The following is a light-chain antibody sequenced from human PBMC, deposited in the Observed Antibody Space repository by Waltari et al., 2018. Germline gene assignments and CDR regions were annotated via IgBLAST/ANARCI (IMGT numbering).Light chain of an antibody. CDR2: KAS. V-gene: IGKV1-5*03. Sequence: EIQMTQSPSTLSASVGDRVTITCRASKSISSWLAWYQQKPGKAPKLLIYKASRLESGVPSRFSGSGSGTEFTRTISSLQPDDFATDDCQQDNSYSKTFGQGTKVEIK. J-gene: IGKJ1*01. CDR1: KSISSW. CDR3: QQDNSYSKT.